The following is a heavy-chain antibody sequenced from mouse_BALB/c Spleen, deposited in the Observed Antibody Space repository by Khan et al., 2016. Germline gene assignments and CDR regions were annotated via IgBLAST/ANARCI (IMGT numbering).Heavy chain of an antibody. CDR1: GYSFTGYY. CDR2: ISSYNGAT. V-gene: IGHV1S34*01. D-gene: IGHD2-4*01. CDR3: VRAVYDFDEGDYFDY. J-gene: IGHJ2*01. Sequence: LVKTGASVKISCKASGYSFTGYYMHWVKQSHGKSLEWIGYISSYNGATRYNETFKGKATFTIDTSSSTAYMQFNSLTSEDSAVYSLVRAVYDFDEGDYFDYWGQGTTLTVSS.